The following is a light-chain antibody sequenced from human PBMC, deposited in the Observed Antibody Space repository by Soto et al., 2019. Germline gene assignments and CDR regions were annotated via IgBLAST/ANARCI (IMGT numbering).Light chain of an antibody. J-gene: IGLJ2*01. CDR1: NLQTKN. CDR3: QVWDTNSGAV. Sequence: SYELTQPPSVSVAPGQTAIITCGGDNLQTKNVHWYQQRPGQAPVLVIYDDKKRPSGIPERFSGSSSGNLATLTRIRVESRDEADYYCQVWDTNSGAVFGGGTKLTVL. CDR2: DDK. V-gene: IGLV3-21*02.